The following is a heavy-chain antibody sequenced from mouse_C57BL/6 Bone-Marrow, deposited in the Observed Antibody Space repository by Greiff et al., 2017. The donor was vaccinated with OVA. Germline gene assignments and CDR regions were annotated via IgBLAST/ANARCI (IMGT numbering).Heavy chain of an antibody. CDR2: IYPGSGNT. V-gene: IGHV1-66*01. Sequence: VQRVESGPELVKPGASVKISCKASGYSFTSYYIPWVKQRPGQGLEWIGWIYPGSGNTKYNEKFKGKATLTAETSSSTAYMQLSSLTSEDSAVYYCRSPHYYAMDDWGQGTSVTVSS. CDR3: RSPHYYAMDD. CDR1: GYSFTSYY. J-gene: IGHJ4*01.